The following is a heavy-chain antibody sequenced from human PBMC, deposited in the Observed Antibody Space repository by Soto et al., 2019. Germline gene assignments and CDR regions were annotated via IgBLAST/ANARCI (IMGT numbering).Heavy chain of an antibody. D-gene: IGHD3-22*01. CDR1: GFTFSSYA. Sequence: XGSLKLSCAASGFTFSSYAMSWVRQAPGKGLEWVSAISGSGGSTYYADSVKGRFTISRDNSKNTLYLQMNSLRAEDTAVYYCAKDRWLLQYLFDYWGQGTLVTVSS. J-gene: IGHJ4*02. CDR3: AKDRWLLQYLFDY. V-gene: IGHV3-23*01. CDR2: ISGSGGST.